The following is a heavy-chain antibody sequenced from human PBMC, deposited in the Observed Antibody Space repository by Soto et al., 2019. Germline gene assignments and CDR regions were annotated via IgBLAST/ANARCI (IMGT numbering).Heavy chain of an antibody. Sequence: EVQLVESGGGLVKPGGSLRLSCAASGFTFSSYSMNWVRQAPGKGLEWVSSISSSSSYIYYADSVKGRFTISRDNAKNSLYLQMNSLSAEDTAVYYCASPYCGGDCYSTYYYYGMDVWGQGTTVTVSS. D-gene: IGHD2-21*02. J-gene: IGHJ6*02. CDR2: ISSSSSYI. V-gene: IGHV3-21*01. CDR1: GFTFSSYS. CDR3: ASPYCGGDCYSTYYYYGMDV.